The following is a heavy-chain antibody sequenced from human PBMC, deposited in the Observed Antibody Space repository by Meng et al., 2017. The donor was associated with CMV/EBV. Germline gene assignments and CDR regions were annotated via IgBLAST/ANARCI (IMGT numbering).Heavy chain of an antibody. CDR1: GFTFSSYW. CDR2: INSDGSST. J-gene: IGHJ4*02. CDR3: ARSNWNYFDY. V-gene: IGHV3-74*01. D-gene: IGHD1-20*01. Sequence: GESLKISCAASGFTFSSYWMHWVRQAPGKGLVWVSRINSDGSSTSYADSVKGRFTISRENAKNSLYLQMNSLRAGDTAVYYCARSNWNYFDYWGQGTLVTVSS.